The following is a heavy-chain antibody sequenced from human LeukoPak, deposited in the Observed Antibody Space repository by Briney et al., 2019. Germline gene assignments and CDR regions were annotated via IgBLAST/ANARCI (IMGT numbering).Heavy chain of an antibody. CDR1: GGSFSGYY. D-gene: IGHD5-18*01. J-gene: IGHJ4*02. CDR3: VRKKNGYSYGPLDY. V-gene: IGHV4-34*01. Sequence: ASETLSLTCAVYGGSFSGYYWSWIRQPPGKGLEWIGEINHSGSTNYNPSLKSRVTISVDTSKNQFSLKLSSVTAADTAVYYCVRKKNGYSYGPLDYWGQGTLVTVSS. CDR2: INHSGST.